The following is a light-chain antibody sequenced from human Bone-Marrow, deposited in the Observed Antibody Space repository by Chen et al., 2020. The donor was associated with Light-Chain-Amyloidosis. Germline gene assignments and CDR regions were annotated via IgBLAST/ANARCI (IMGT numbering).Light chain of an antibody. J-gene: IGLJ3*02. CDR3: QVWDRSSDRPV. CDR2: DDS. CDR1: NIGSTS. Sequence: SYVLTQPSSVSVAPGQTARIACGGNNIGSTSVHWYQQTPGQVPLLVVYDDSDRPSGIPERLSGSNSGNTATLTISRVEAGDEADYYCQVWDRSSDRPVFGGGTKLTVL. V-gene: IGLV3-21*02.